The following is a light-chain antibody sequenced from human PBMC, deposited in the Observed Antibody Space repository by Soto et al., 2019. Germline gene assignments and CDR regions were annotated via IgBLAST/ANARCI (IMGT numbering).Light chain of an antibody. V-gene: IGLV2-14*01. CDR1: SDDIGAYDY. J-gene: IGLJ1*01. CDR3: SSYRSSDTLEV. Sequence: QSALTQPSSVSASPGQSISISCTGTSDDIGAYDYVSWYQQHPGKAPKLILYAVSNRPSGVSTRFSGSKSGNMASLTISGVQADDEADYYCSSYRSSDTLEVFGTGTKVTVL. CDR2: AVS.